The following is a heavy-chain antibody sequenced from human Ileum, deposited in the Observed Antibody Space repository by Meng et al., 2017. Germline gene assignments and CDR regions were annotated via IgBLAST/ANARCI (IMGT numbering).Heavy chain of an antibody. D-gene: IGHD3-10*02. CDR3: ARGRVKGDYVRDFDY. V-gene: IGHV3-48*03. J-gene: IGHJ4*02. CDR2: ISSGGTSM. CDR1: GFTFSSYE. Sequence: GGSLRLSCAASGFTFSSYEMNWVRLAPGKGLEWVSYISSGGTSMYYSDSVKGRFIISRDNAKNSLYLQMNSLRGEDTAGYYCARGRVKGDYVRDFDYWGQRTLVTVSS.